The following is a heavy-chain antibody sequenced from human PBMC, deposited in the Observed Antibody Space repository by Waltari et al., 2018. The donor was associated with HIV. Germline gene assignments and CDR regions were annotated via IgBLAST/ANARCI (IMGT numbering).Heavy chain of an antibody. CDR2: INYSGIT. J-gene: IGHJ4*02. V-gene: IGHV4-39*02. CDR3: ARDLSGSKPGFDS. Sequence: QLQLQESGPGLVQPSETLSLPCTVPGGSISYNTFFWAWIRQPPGKGLEWIGTINYSGITYYNPSLKSRVTISVDTSRDQFSLSLSSVTVADTAVYYCARDLSGSKPGFDSWGQGTLVTVSS. D-gene: IGHD1-26*01. CDR1: GGSISYNTFF.